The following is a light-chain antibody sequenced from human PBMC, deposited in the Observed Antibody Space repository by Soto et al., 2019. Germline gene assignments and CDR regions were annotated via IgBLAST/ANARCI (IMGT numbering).Light chain of an antibody. CDR2: EVN. J-gene: IGLJ2*01. CDR3: TSYTSGSTLV. V-gene: IGLV2-14*01. Sequence: QSALTQPASVSGSPGQSITISCTGTSSDVGGSDYVSWYQQHPGRVPKLVIYEVNNRPSGVSNRFSGSKSGDTASLTISGLQAEDEADYYCTSYTSGSTLVFGGGTQLTVL. CDR1: SSDVGGSDY.